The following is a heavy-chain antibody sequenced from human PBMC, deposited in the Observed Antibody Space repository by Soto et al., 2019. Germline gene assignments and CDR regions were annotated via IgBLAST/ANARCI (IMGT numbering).Heavy chain of an antibody. V-gene: IGHV3-30*18. CDR1: GFTFSSYG. Sequence: PGGSLRLSCAASGFTFSSYGMHWVRQAPGKGLEWVAVISYDGSNKYYADSVKGRFTISRDNSKNTLYLQMNSLRAEDTAVYYCAKSSGVLRYFDWLLDYYYGMDVWGQGTTVTVSS. CDR2: ISYDGSNK. D-gene: IGHD3-9*01. CDR3: AKSSGVLRYFDWLLDYYYGMDV. J-gene: IGHJ6*02.